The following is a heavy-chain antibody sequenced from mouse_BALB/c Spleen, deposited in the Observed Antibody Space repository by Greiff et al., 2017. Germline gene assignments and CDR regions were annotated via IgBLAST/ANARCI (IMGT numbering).Heavy chain of an antibody. CDR3: TPLTTARYFDV. Sequence: DVKLVESGGGLVQPGGSMKLSCVASGFTFSNYWMNWVRQSPEKGLEWVAEIRLKSNNYATHYAESVKGRFTISRDDSKSSVYLQMNNLRAEDTGIYYCTPLTTARYFDVWGAGTTVTVSS. CDR2: IRLKSNNYAT. J-gene: IGHJ1*01. V-gene: IGHV6-6*02. CDR1: GFTFSNYW. D-gene: IGHD1-2*01.